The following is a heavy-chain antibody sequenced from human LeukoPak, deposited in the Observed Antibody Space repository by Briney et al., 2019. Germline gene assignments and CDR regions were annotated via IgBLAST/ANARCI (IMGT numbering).Heavy chain of an antibody. CDR2: IYYSGST. Sequence: PSETLSLTCTVSGGSISSYYWSWIRQPPGKGLEWIRDIYYSGSTNYNPSLKRRVTISVDTSKNQFSLKLSSVTAADTAVYYCARNYGDFDYWGQGTLVTVSS. V-gene: IGHV4-59*01. J-gene: IGHJ4*02. D-gene: IGHD4-17*01. CDR3: ARNYGDFDY. CDR1: GGSISSYY.